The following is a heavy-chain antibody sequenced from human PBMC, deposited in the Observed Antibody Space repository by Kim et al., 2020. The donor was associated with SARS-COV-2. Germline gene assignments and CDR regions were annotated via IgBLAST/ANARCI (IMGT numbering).Heavy chain of an antibody. D-gene: IGHD6-19*01. V-gene: IGHV3-30*18. Sequence: GGSLRLSCAVSGFTFTTFGMHWVRQAPGKGLEWVAVISYDGSNNYYADSVKGRFTISRDNSKNTLYLQMNSLRAEDTAVYYCAKPGHSSLWLVQDFFDYWGQGTLVTVSS. CDR1: GFTFTTFG. J-gene: IGHJ4*02. CDR2: ISYDGSNN. CDR3: AKPGHSSLWLVQDFFDY.